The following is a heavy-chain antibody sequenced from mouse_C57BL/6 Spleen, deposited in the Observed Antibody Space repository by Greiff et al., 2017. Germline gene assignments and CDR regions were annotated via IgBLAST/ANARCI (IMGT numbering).Heavy chain of an antibody. CDR3: TRARDSSGYYAMDY. J-gene: IGHJ4*01. CDR1: GYTFTDYE. D-gene: IGHD3-2*02. V-gene: IGHV1-15*01. CDR2: IDPETGGT. Sequence: QVQLQQSGAELVRPGASVTLSCKASGYTFTDYEMHWVKQTPVHGLEWIGAIDPETGGTAYNQKFKGKAILTADKSSSTAYMELRSLTSEDSAVYDCTRARDSSGYYAMDYWGQGTSVTVSS.